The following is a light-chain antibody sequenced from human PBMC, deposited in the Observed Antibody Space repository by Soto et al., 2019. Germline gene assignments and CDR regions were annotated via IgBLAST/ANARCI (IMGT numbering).Light chain of an antibody. CDR3: QSYDNILSGPL. V-gene: IGLV1-40*01. J-gene: IGLJ3*02. CDR2: KNN. CDR1: GSNVGASYD. Sequence: QSVLTQPPSVSGAPGQTITMSCTGSGSNVGASYDVHWYQVLPGAGPRLLIYKNNNRPSGVPDRFSGSKSGTSASLAITGLRAEDEADYYCQSYDNILSGPLFSGGTQLTVL.